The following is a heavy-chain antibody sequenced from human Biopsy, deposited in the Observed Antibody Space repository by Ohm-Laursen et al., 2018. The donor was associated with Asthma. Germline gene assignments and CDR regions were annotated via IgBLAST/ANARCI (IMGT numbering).Heavy chain of an antibody. CDR3: ARHPYNFGGFDY. J-gene: IGHJ4*02. Sequence: SSVKVSCKASGGTFGNYAISWVRQAPGQGLEWMGWISPFTGDTHFGQKFQGRVTMTTDTSTDTAYMELRGLRSDDTAVYYCARHPYNFGGFDYWGQGSLVLVSS. CDR2: ISPFTGDT. V-gene: IGHV1-18*01. D-gene: IGHD5-24*01. CDR1: GGTFGNYA.